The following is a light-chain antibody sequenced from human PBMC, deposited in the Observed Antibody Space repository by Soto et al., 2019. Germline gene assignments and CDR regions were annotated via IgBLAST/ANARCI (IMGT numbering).Light chain of an antibody. CDR1: ESISSHY. V-gene: IGKV3-20*01. Sequence: EVVLMQSPDTLSLSPGERATLSCRASESISSHYIAWYQHKPGQAPRLLIFGASTMATGISDRVSGSWSGTDFTLTISRLEPEDFAMYYCQNFGDSPFTFGPGTKVDIK. CDR3: QNFGDSPFT. J-gene: IGKJ3*01. CDR2: GAS.